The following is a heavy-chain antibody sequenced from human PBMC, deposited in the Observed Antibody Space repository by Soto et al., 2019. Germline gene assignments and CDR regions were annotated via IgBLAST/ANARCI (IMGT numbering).Heavy chain of an antibody. V-gene: IGHV3-23*01. CDR1: GFTFSSYA. CDR3: AKDNYGSGTYEY. D-gene: IGHD3-10*01. CDR2: ISGSGGST. J-gene: IGHJ4*02. Sequence: EVQLLESGGGLVQPGGSLRLSCAASGFTFSSYAMSWVRLAPGKGLEWVSAISGSGGSTYYADSVKRRLTISRDNSKNTLYLQMNSLRAEDTAVYYCAKDNYGSGTYEYWGQGTLVTVAA.